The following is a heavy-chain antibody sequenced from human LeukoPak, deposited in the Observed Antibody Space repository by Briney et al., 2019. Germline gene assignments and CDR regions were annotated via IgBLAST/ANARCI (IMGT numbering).Heavy chain of an antibody. D-gene: IGHD3-22*01. Sequence: GGSLRLSCAASGFTFSSYWMSWVRQAPGKGLEWVANIKQDGSEKYYVDSVKGRFTISRDNAKNSLYLQMNSLRAEDTAVYYCARHMTEWLLLPELDYWGQGTLVTVSS. CDR2: IKQDGSEK. CDR1: GFTFSSYW. J-gene: IGHJ4*02. V-gene: IGHV3-7*01. CDR3: ARHMTEWLLLPELDY.